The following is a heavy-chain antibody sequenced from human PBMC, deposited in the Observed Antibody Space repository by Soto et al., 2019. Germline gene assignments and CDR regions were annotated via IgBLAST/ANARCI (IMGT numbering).Heavy chain of an antibody. CDR1: GFTFSSYA. V-gene: IGHV3-23*01. CDR3: AKDFGYSGNEDYFDY. CDR2: ISGSGGST. J-gene: IGHJ4*02. D-gene: IGHD1-26*01. Sequence: EVQLLESGGGLVQPGGSLRLSCAASGFTFSSYAMSWVRQAPGKGLEWVSAISGSGGSTYYADSVKGRFTISRDNSKDTLYLQMNRLRAEDTAVYYCAKDFGYSGNEDYFDYWGQGTLVTVSS.